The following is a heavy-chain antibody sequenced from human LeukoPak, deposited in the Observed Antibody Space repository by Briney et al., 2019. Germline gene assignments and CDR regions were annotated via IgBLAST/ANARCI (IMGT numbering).Heavy chain of an antibody. V-gene: IGHV4-34*01. CDR3: ARGLGYYGSGGDY. D-gene: IGHD3-10*01. CDR2: INHSGST. Sequence: SETLSLTCAVYGGSISGYYWSWIRQPPGKGLEWIGEINHSGSTNYNPSLKSRVTISVDTSKNQFSLKLSSVTAADTAVYYCARGLGYYGSGGDYWGQGTLVTVSS. CDR1: GGSISGYY. J-gene: IGHJ4*02.